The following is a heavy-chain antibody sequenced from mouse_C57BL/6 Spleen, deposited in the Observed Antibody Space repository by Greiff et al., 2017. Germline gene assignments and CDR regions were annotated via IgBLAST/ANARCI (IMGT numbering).Heavy chain of an antibody. CDR3: AGYSNYFDY. CDR2: IDPSDSYT. V-gene: IGHV1-59*01. D-gene: IGHD2-5*01. J-gene: IGHJ2*01. Sequence: QVQLQQPGAELVRPGTSVKLSCKASGYTFTSYWMHWVKQRPGQGLEWIGVIDPSDSYTNYNQKFKGKATLTVDTSSSTAYMQLSSLTSEDSAVYYGAGYSNYFDYWGQGTTLTVSS. CDR1: GYTFTSYW.